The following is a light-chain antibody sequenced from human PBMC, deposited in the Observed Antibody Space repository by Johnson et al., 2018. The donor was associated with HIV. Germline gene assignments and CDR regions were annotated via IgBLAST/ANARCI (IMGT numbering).Light chain of an antibody. CDR1: SSNIGNNY. J-gene: IGLJ1*01. Sequence: HSVLTQPPSVSAAPGQKVTISCSGSSSNIGNNYVSWYQQLPGTAPKLLIYENNKRPSGIPDRFSGSKSGTSATLGLTGLQTGDEADFYCGAWDSSLSAYVVGSGTKVTVV. V-gene: IGLV1-51*02. CDR2: ENN. CDR3: GAWDSSLSAYV.